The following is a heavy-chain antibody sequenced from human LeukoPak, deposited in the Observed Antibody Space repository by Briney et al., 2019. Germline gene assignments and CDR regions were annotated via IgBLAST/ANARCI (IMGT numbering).Heavy chain of an antibody. CDR1: GFTFSSYA. D-gene: IGHD3-10*01. Sequence: GGSLRLSCAASGFTFSSYAMSWVRQAPGKGLEWVSAISGSGGSTYYAGSVKGRSTISRDNSKSTLYLQMNSLRAEETAVYYCAKDGTYYYGSGNFDYWGQGTLVTVSS. CDR2: ISGSGGST. J-gene: IGHJ4*02. CDR3: AKDGTYYYGSGNFDY. V-gene: IGHV3-23*01.